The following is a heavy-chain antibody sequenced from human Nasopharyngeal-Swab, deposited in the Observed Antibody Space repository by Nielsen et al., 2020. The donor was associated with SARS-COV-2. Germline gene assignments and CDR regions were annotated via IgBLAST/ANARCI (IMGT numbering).Heavy chain of an antibody. CDR1: GFTFSDYY. CDR2: IYPGGST. D-gene: IGHD2-21*01. J-gene: IGHJ4*02. Sequence: GGSLRLSCAASGFTFSDYYMSWIRQAPGKGLEWVSIIYPGGSTYYADSVKGRFTISRDNSKNTLYLQMNSLRAEDTAVYYCAKDRIVVAGISDWGQGTLVTVSS. V-gene: IGHV3-66*02. CDR3: AKDRIVVAGISD.